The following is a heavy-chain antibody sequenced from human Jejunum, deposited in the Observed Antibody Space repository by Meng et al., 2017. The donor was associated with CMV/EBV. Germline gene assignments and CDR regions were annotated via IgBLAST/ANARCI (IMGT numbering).Heavy chain of an antibody. CDR2: INTNTGNP. CDR1: GYTFTDYG. V-gene: IGHV7-4-1*02. J-gene: IGHJ4*02. Sequence: CKASGYTFTDYGINWMRQAPGQGPEWMGWINTNTGNPTYARGFTGRFVFSLDTSVSTAYVEISGLKAEDTAVYYCARYGLVLGKFDYWGQGTLVTVSS. CDR3: ARYGLVLGKFDY. D-gene: IGHD2-8*01.